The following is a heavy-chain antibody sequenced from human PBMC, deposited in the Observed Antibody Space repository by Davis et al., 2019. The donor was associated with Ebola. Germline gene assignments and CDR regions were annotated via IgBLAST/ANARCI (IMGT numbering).Heavy chain of an antibody. J-gene: IGHJ4*02. CDR2: ISSSSSYI. CDR1: GFLFSSYT. V-gene: IGHV3-21*01. D-gene: IGHD3-3*01. CDR3: ARRRADFWSGYYSDY. Sequence: PGGSLRPSCSASGFLFSSYTMNWVRQAPGKGPEWVSSISSSSSYIYYADSVKGRFTISRDNVKNSLYLQMNSLRAEDAAVYYCARRRADFWSGYYSDYWGQGTQVTVSS.